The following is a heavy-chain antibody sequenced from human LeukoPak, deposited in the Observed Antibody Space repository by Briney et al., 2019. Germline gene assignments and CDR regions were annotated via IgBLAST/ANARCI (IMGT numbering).Heavy chain of an antibody. CDR1: GDIITGYY. D-gene: IGHD6-13*01. V-gene: IGHV1-2*07. Sequence: ASVKVSCKASGDIITGYYMHWVRQAPGQGLEWMGWINPDSGGTNYAHKFQGRVTMTRDTSISTAYMELSRLRSDDTAVYYCARDRPPQLVRPFDYWGQGTLVTVSS. CDR3: ARDRPPQLVRPFDY. CDR2: INPDSGGT. J-gene: IGHJ4*02.